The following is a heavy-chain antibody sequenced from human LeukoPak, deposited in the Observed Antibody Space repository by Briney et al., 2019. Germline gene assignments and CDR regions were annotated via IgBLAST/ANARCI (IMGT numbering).Heavy chain of an antibody. Sequence: PSETLSLTCAVSGGSISSGGYSWSWIRQPPGKGLEWIGYIYHSGSTYYNPSLKGRVTISVDRSKNQFSLKLSSVTAADTAVYYCAREQYGGNSGFDYWGQGTLVTVSS. D-gene: IGHD4-23*01. V-gene: IGHV4-30-2*01. CDR1: GGSISSGGYS. CDR3: AREQYGGNSGFDY. J-gene: IGHJ4*02. CDR2: IYHSGST.